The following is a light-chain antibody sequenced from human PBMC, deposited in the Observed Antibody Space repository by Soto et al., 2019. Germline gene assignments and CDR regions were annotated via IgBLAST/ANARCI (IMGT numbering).Light chain of an antibody. J-gene: IGLJ2*01. V-gene: IGLV9-49*01. Sequence: QSVLTKPPSASASLGASVTLTCTLSSGYSNYKVDWYQQRPGKGPRFVMRVGTGGIVGSKGDGIPDRFSVLGSGLNRYLTIKNIQGEDESDYHCGADHGSGSNFVVVFGGGTKLTVL. CDR3: GADHGSGSNFVVV. CDR1: SGYSNYK. CDR2: VGTGGIVG.